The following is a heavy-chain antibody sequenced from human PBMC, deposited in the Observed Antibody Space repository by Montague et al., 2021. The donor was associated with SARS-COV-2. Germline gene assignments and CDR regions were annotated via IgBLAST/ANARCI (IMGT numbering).Heavy chain of an antibody. CDR1: EDSDASDVLT. CDR3: ARVLYWAFDA. V-gene: IGHV6-1*01. J-gene: IGHJ3*01. CDR2: SSFMPARNE. Sequence: CAISEDSDASDVLTRKWDKQTPAIQLQRHVGSSFMPARNETYAVSVQSRITITADTSKNQFSLYLNSVTPEDTAVYYCARVLYWAFDAWGLGTTVTVSA. D-gene: IGHD2-8*02.